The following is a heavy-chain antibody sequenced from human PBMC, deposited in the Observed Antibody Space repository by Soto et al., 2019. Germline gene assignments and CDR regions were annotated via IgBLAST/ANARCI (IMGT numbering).Heavy chain of an antibody. CDR3: ATGGGVGVAGSAAFDM. Sequence: QLHLVQSGAVVKKPGASVTVSCSASGYPVTAYYMHWVRQAPGRGLEWMGGINPATGAAKYTQTFQGRVTMTRDTSTSTVFMEPRGLTSKDTAVFYCATGGGVGVAGSAAFDMWGQGTVVTVSS. CDR1: GYPVTAYY. J-gene: IGHJ3*02. D-gene: IGHD3-3*01. CDR2: INPATGAA. V-gene: IGHV1-2*02.